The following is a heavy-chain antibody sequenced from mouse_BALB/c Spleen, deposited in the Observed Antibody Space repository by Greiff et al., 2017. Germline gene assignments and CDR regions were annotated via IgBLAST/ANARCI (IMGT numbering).Heavy chain of an antibody. D-gene: IGHD2-10*02. CDR2: INSNGGST. CDR3: ARAGYGKRGNAMDY. V-gene: IGHV5-6-3*01. CDR1: GFTFSSYG. J-gene: IGHJ4*01. Sequence: DVMLVESGGGLVQPGGSLKLSCAASGFTFSSYGMSWVRQTPDKRLELVATINSNGGSTYYPDSVKGRFTISRDNAKNTLYLQMSSLKSEDTAMYYCARAGYGKRGNAMDYWGQGTSVTVSS.